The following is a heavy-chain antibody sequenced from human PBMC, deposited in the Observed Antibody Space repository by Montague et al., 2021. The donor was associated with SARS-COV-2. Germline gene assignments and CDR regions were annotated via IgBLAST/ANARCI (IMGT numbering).Heavy chain of an antibody. CDR3: ATEVVVGHYYYYYGMDV. V-gene: IGHV4-39*01. CDR2: IYYSGST. J-gene: IGHJ6*02. D-gene: IGHD2-15*01. CDR1: GGSISSSSYY. Sequence: SETLSLTCTVSGGSISSSSYYWGWIRQPPGKGLEWVGSIYYSGSTYYNPSLKSRVTISVDTSKNQFSLKLSSVTAADTAVYYCATEVVVGHYYYYYGMDVRGQGTLVTVSS.